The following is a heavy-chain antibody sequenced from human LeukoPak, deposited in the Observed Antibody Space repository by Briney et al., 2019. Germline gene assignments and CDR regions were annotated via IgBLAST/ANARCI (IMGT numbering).Heavy chain of an antibody. D-gene: IGHD3-22*01. V-gene: IGHV4-39*07. CDR3: AGYYYDSSGYYLFDY. J-gene: IGHJ4*02. Sequence: SETLSLTCTVSGASINTDNYWGWIRQSPGKGLELIGSVHFSGATHYNPSLKSRVAIALDTSKNQFSLELNSVTAADTAVYYCAGYYYDSSGYYLFDYWGQGTLVTVSS. CDR1: GASINTDNY. CDR2: VHFSGAT.